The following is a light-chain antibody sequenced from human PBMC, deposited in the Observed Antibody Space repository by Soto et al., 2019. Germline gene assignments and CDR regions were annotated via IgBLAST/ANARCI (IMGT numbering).Light chain of an antibody. Sequence: QSVLTQPPSASGTPGQRVSISCSGSSSNIGTNSVNWYQQLPGTAPKLLICSDNERPSGVPDRFSGSKSGTSASLAIGGLQSEDEADYYCAVWDDSLNAWVFGGGTKLTVL. CDR1: SSNIGTNS. CDR2: SDN. CDR3: AVWDDSLNAWV. V-gene: IGLV1-44*01. J-gene: IGLJ3*02.